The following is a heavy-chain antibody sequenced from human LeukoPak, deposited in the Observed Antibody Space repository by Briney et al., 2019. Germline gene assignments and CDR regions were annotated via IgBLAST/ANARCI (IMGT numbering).Heavy chain of an antibody. Sequence: GGSLRLSCAASGFTFSDYYMSWIRQAPGKGREWVSYISSSGSTIYYADSVKGRFTISRDNSKNTLYLQMNSLRAEDTAVYYCARGSKSYGDYIRSRIHYFDYWGQGTLVTVSS. CDR3: ARGSKSYGDYIRSRIHYFDY. J-gene: IGHJ4*02. D-gene: IGHD4-17*01. V-gene: IGHV3-11*04. CDR2: ISSSGSTI. CDR1: GFTFSDYY.